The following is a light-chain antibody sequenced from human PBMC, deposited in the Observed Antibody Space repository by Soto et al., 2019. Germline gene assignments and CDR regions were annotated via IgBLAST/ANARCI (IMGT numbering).Light chain of an antibody. CDR2: DAS. Sequence: EIVLTQSPATLSLSPGERATLSCRASQSVRSYLAWYQQKPGQAPRLLLYDASNRATGIPTRFSGSGSGPDFTLSISSLEPEDFAVYYCQQRSNWPITFGQGTRLEIK. V-gene: IGKV3-11*01. J-gene: IGKJ5*01. CDR3: QQRSNWPIT. CDR1: QSVRSY.